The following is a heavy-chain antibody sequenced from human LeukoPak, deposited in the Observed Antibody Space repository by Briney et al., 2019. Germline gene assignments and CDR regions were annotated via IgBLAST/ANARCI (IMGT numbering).Heavy chain of an antibody. V-gene: IGHV1-69*13. CDR3: ARRQVGAANFDY. J-gene: IGHJ4*02. CDR1: GGTFISYA. Sequence: SVKVSCKASGGTFISYAISWVRQAPGQGLEWMGGIIPIFGTANYAQKFQGRVTITADESTSTAYMELSSLRSEDTAVYYCARRQVGAANFDYWGQGTLVTVSS. D-gene: IGHD1-26*01. CDR2: IIPIFGTA.